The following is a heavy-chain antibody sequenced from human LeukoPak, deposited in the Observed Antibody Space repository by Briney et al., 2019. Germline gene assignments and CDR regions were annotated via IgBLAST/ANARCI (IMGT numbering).Heavy chain of an antibody. CDR2: ISGSGDST. V-gene: IGHV3-23*01. CDR3: AKPYSSSWYYFDY. D-gene: IGHD6-13*01. J-gene: IGHJ4*02. CDR1: EFTFSSYA. Sequence: GGSLRLSCAASEFTFSSYAMSWVRQAPGKGLEWVSAISGSGDSTYYADSVKGRFTISRDNSKNTLYLQVNGLRAEDTAVYYCAKPYSSSWYYFDYWGQGTLVTVSS.